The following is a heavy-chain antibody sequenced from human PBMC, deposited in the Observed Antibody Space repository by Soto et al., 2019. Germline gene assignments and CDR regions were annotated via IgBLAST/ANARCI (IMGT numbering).Heavy chain of an antibody. CDR2: VSSSGNTM. J-gene: IGHJ4*02. CDR3: VTMGLRAARPSY. CDR1: GLTFSDYD. V-gene: IGHV3-11*01. D-gene: IGHD6-6*01. Sequence: PGGSLRLSCAASGLTFSDYDMSWIRQAPGKGLEWVSFVSSSGNTMYYADSVKGRFTISRDNAKNSLYLQMNSLRVEDTAVYYCVTMGLRAARPSYWGQGTLVTVTS.